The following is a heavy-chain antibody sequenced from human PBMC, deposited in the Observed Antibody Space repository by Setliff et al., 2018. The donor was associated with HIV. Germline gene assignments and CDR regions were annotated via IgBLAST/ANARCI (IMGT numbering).Heavy chain of an antibody. Sequence: SVKVSCKASGDTFSNSLVTWVRQAPGQGLEWMGGVTPILHTTNYAQKFQGRVTITADISTRTVYMELSSLTSEDTAIYYCARDHQTMLWLDYWGQGTLVTVSS. CDR3: ARDHQTMLWLDY. J-gene: IGHJ4*02. CDR1: GDTFSNSL. CDR2: VTPILHTT. V-gene: IGHV1-69*10. D-gene: IGHD2-21*01.